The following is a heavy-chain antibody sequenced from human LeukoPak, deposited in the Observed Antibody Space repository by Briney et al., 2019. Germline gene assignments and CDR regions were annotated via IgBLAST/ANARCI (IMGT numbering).Heavy chain of an antibody. V-gene: IGHV4-39*07. J-gene: IGHJ4*02. CDR2: IYYSGST. CDR3: ARGYSTYYDILTGYYPTYYFDY. CDR1: GGSISSYN. D-gene: IGHD3-9*01. Sequence: SETLSLTCTVSGGSISSYNWIWIRQPPGKGLEWIGSIYYSGSTYYNPSLKSRVTISVDTSKNQFSQKLSSVTAADTAVYYCARGYSTYYDILTGYYPTYYFDYWGQGTLVTVSS.